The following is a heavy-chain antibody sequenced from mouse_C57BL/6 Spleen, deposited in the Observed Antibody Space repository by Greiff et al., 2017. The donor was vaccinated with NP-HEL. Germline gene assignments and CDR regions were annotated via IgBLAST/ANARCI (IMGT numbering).Heavy chain of an antibody. D-gene: IGHD1-1*01. CDR1: GYSFTGYF. CDR2: INPYNGDT. J-gene: IGHJ2*01. Sequence: VQLKESGPELVKPGDSVKISCKASGYSFTGYFMNWVMQSHGKSLEWIGRINPYNGDTFYNQKFKGKATLTVDTSSSTAHMQLRSLTSEDSAVYYCERHYYGRSSPAFDDWGQGITLTVA. CDR3: ERHYYGRSSPAFDD. V-gene: IGHV1-20*01.